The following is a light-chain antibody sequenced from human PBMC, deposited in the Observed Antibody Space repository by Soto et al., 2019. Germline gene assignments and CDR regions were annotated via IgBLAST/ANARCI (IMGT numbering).Light chain of an antibody. CDR3: QQSYSTLVS. Sequence: DIQMTQTPSSLSASVGDRVTVTCRTSQNINSYLNWYQQKPGKAPTLLISRVSTLQSGVPSRFSGSGSETEFTLTISSLQPEDFATYYCQQSYSTLVSFGQGTRLEIK. CDR1: QNINSY. J-gene: IGKJ5*01. V-gene: IGKV1-39*01. CDR2: RVS.